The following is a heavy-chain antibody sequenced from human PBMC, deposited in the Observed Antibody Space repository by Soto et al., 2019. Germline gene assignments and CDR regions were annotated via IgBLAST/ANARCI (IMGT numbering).Heavy chain of an antibody. Sequence: QVQLQQWGAGLLKPSETLSLTCAVYGGSFSGYYWSWIRQPPGKGLEWIGEINHSGSTNYNPSLKSRVTISVDTSKNQFSLKLSSVTAADTAVYYCARAPIHSSPTFDIWGQGTMVTVSS. J-gene: IGHJ3*02. CDR3: ARAPIHSSPTFDI. CDR1: GGSFSGYY. V-gene: IGHV4-34*01. CDR2: INHSGST. D-gene: IGHD6-19*01.